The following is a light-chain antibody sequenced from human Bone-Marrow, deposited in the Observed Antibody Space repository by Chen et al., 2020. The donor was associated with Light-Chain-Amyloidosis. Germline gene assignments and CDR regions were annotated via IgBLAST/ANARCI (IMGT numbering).Light chain of an antibody. J-gene: IGLJ3*02. CDR1: SSNIGSNY. CDR2: RNN. Sequence: QSVLTQPPSASGTPGQRVTIPCSGSSSNIGSNYVYWYQQLPGTAPKRLIYRNNQRPSGVPDRFSGSKSGTSASLAISGLRSEDEADYYCAAWDDSLSGGVFGGGTKLTVL. CDR3: AAWDDSLSGGV. V-gene: IGLV1-47*01.